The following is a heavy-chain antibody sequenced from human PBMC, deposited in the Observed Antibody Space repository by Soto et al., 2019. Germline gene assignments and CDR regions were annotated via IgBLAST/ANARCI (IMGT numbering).Heavy chain of an antibody. CDR2: IYPGDSDT. J-gene: IGHJ4*02. Sequence: GESLKISCKRSGYSFTSYWIGWVRQMPGKGLEWMGIIYPGDSDTRYSPSFQGQVTISADKSISTAYLQWSSLKASDTAMYYCAVTYYDILTGYWAPFDYWGQGTLVTVSS. V-gene: IGHV5-51*01. CDR1: GYSFTSYW. CDR3: AVTYYDILTGYWAPFDY. D-gene: IGHD3-9*01.